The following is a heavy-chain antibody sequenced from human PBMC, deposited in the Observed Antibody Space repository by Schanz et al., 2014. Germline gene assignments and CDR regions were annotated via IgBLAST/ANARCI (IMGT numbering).Heavy chain of an antibody. CDR1: GFTASSHS. Sequence: EVQLVESGGGLVKPGGSLRLSCGVSGFTASSHSMNWVRQAPGKGLEWVSSISGTGGDDTYYADSVKGRFTISRDNSKNTLFRQMNSLRAEDTAVYYCARIGGSVFDYWAQGTLVTVSS. D-gene: IGHD3-10*01. J-gene: IGHJ4*02. CDR2: ISGTGGDDT. CDR3: ARIGGSVFDY. V-gene: IGHV3-21*02.